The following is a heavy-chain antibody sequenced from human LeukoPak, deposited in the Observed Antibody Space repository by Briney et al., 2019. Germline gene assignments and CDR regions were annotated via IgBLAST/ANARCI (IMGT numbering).Heavy chain of an antibody. J-gene: IGHJ3*02. CDR2: IYHSGST. Sequence: PSQTLSLTCAVSGGSISSGGYSWSWIRQPPGKGLEWIGYIYHSGSTYYNPSLKSRVTISVDRSKNQFSLKLSSATAADTAVYYCARGSGGDYVTDDAFDIWGQGTMVTVSS. CDR1: GGSISSGGYS. CDR3: ARGSGGDYVTDDAFDI. V-gene: IGHV4-30-2*01. D-gene: IGHD4-17*01.